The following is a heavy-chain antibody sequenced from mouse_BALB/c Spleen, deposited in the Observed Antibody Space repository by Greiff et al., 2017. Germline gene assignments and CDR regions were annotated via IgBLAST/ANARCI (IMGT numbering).Heavy chain of an antibody. CDR2: ISYSGST. V-gene: IGHV3-2*02. D-gene: IGHD2-5*01. Sequence: EVQLVESGPGLVKPSQSLSLTCTVTGYSITSDYAWNWIRQFPGNKLEWMGYISYSGSTSYNPSLKSRISITRDTSKNQFFLQLNSVTTEDTATYYCARLRTYSREAYWGQGTLVTVSA. CDR1: GYSITSDYA. CDR3: ARLRTYSREAY. J-gene: IGHJ3*01.